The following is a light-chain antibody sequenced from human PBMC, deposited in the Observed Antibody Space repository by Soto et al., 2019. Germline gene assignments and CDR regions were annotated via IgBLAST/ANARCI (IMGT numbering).Light chain of an antibody. J-gene: IGKJ1*01. Sequence: DIQMTQSPSSLSASVGDRVTITCRASQSISIYLNWYHQKPGKAPKLLIYSASSLESGVPSRFSGSGSGTEFTLTISSLQPEDFATYYCQQTYSPPPWTFGQGTKVEI. CDR3: QQTYSPPPWT. V-gene: IGKV1-39*01. CDR2: SAS. CDR1: QSISIY.